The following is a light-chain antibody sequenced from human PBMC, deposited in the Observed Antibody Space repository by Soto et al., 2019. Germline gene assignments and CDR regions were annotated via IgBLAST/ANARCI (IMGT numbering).Light chain of an antibody. J-gene: IGKJ2*01. V-gene: IGKV3-20*01. CDR1: QSVSSSY. Sequence: EIVLTQSPRTLSLSPGERATLSCRASQSVSSSYLAWYQQKPGQAPRLIIYGASDRATGIPDRFSGSGSGTDFTLTISRLEPEDFAVYYCQQYGSSPYTFGQGTKLEIK. CDR3: QQYGSSPYT. CDR2: GAS.